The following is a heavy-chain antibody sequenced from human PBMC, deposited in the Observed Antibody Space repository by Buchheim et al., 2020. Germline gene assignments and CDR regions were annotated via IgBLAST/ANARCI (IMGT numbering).Heavy chain of an antibody. V-gene: IGHV3-33*01. CDR2: IWSDGSNK. D-gene: IGHD2/OR15-2a*01. CDR3: ARDRWPYFFDY. CDR1: GFTFTSYA. J-gene: IGHJ4*02. Sequence: QVQLVESGGGVVQAGRSLGLSCAASGFTFTSYAMHWVRQAPGKGLEWVAVIWSDGSNKYYADSVKGRFTISRDNSQNTLFLHMNGLRAEDTAVYFCARDRWPYFFDYWGQGAL.